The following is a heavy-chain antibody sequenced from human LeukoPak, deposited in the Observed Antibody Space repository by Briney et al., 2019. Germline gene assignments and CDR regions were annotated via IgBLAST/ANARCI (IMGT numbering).Heavy chain of an antibody. Sequence: SETLSLTCAVSGGSISSSNWWSWVRQPPGKGLEWIGEIYHSGSTNYNPSLKSRVTISVDKSKNQFSLKLSSVTAADAAVYYCARATRGWELPFDAFDIWGQGTMVTVSS. CDR2: IYHSGST. J-gene: IGHJ3*02. V-gene: IGHV4-4*02. CDR1: GGSISSSNW. D-gene: IGHD1-26*01. CDR3: ARATRGWELPFDAFDI.